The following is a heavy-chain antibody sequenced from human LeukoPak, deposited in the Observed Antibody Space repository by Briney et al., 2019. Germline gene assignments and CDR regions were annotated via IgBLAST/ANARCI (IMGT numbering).Heavy chain of an antibody. CDR1: GFSFSTYD. CDR2: IGTAGDT. CDR3: VGVGDYDQRYDY. J-gene: IGHJ4*02. D-gene: IGHD4-17*01. V-gene: IGHV3-13*04. Sequence: PGGSLRLSCAASGFSFSTYDMHWVRQGIGKGLEWVSGIGTAGDTYYPDSVKGRFTISRENAKNSLYLQMNSLRPGDTALYYCVGVGDYDQRYDYWGQGTLVTVSS.